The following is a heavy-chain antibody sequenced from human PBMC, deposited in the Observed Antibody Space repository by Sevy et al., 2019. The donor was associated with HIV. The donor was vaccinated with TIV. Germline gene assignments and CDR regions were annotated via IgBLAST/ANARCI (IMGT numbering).Heavy chain of an antibody. CDR3: AGASRMNGLVTGYFDL. Sequence: GGSLRLSCAASGFTFSSYAMKWVRQAPGKGLEWVSYIRSSSSTIYYADSVKGRFTISRDNARNSLYLQMNSLRAEDTVVYYCAGASRMNGLVTGYFDLWGRGTLVPVSS. D-gene: IGHD3-9*01. V-gene: IGHV3-48*01. J-gene: IGHJ2*01. CDR2: IRSSSSTI. CDR1: GFTFSSYA.